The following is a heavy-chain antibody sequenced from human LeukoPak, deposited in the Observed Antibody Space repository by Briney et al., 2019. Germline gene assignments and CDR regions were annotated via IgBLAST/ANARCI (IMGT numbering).Heavy chain of an antibody. Sequence: GGSLRLSCAAPGFTFSSYSVNWVRQAPGKGLEWVSYISSSSSTIYYADSVKGRFTISRDNAKNSLYLQMNSLRAEDTAVYYCTTGPYSGSYQPTYYFDYWGQGTLVTVSS. D-gene: IGHD1-26*01. CDR1: GFTFSSYS. CDR2: ISSSSSTI. V-gene: IGHV3-48*04. CDR3: TTGPYSGSYQPTYYFDY. J-gene: IGHJ4*02.